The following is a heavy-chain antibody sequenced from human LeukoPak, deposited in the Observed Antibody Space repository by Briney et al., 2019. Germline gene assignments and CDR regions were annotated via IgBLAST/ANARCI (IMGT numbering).Heavy chain of an antibody. D-gene: IGHD3-22*01. CDR3: ARVVQSTDSSGFYLPEYFQH. J-gene: IGHJ1*01. V-gene: IGHV4-38-2*02. CDR2: IYHSGST. CDR1: GYSISSGYH. Sequence: MASETLSLTCTVSGYSISSGYHWGWIRQPPGKGLEWIGSIYHSGSTYYNPSLKSRVTILVDTSKNQFSLKLRSVTAADTAVYYCARVVQSTDSSGFYLPEYFQHWGQGTLVTVSS.